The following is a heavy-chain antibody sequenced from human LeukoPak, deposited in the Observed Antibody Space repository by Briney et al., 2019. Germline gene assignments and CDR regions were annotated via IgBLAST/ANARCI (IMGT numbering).Heavy chain of an antibody. CDR1: GFTLSSYS. D-gene: IGHD6-6*01. CDR2: ISTSSASR. J-gene: IGHJ4*02. Sequence: AGGSLRLSCVASGFTLSSYSMSWVRQAPGKGLEWVSSISTSSASRFYADSVKGRFTISRDNAKSSLYLQMNSLRAEDTAVYYCANYRGSSWYYFDYWGQGTLVTVSS. V-gene: IGHV3-21*04. CDR3: ANYRGSSWYYFDY.